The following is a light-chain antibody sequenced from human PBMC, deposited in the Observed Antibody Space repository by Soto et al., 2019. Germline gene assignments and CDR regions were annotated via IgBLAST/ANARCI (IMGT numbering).Light chain of an antibody. Sequence: EVVLTQSPATLSLSPGERASLSCRASQSVSNSLAWYQQKPGQPPRLLIYDASNRATGIPARFSGSGSGTDFTLTISSLEPEDFAVYYCQQYGSSPPITFGQGTRLEIK. CDR2: DAS. CDR1: QSVSNS. CDR3: QQYGSSPPIT. J-gene: IGKJ5*01. V-gene: IGKV3-11*01.